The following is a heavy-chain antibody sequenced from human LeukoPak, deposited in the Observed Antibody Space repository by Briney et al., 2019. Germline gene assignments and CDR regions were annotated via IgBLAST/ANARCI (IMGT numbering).Heavy chain of an antibody. J-gene: IGHJ4*02. Sequence: SETLSLTCAVYGGSFSGYYWSWIRQPPGKGLEWIGEINHSGSTDYNPSLKSRVTISVDTSKNQFSLKLSSVTAADTAVYYCARASMVRGVIIYYFDYWGQGTLVTVSS. CDR2: INHSGST. D-gene: IGHD3-10*01. CDR3: ARASMVRGVIIYYFDY. V-gene: IGHV4-34*01. CDR1: GGSFSGYY.